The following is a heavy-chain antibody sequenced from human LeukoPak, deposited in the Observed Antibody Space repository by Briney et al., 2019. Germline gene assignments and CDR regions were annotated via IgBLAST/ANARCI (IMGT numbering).Heavy chain of an antibody. Sequence: ASVKVSCKASGYTFTGYYMHGVRQAPGQGLEWMGWINPNSGGTNYAQEFQGRVTMTRDTSISTAYMELSRLRSDDTAVYYCARGGYDYVWGTPSHWFDPWGQGTLVTVSS. V-gene: IGHV1-2*02. D-gene: IGHD3-16*01. CDR2: INPNSGGT. CDR1: GYTFTGYY. CDR3: ARGGYDYVWGTPSHWFDP. J-gene: IGHJ5*02.